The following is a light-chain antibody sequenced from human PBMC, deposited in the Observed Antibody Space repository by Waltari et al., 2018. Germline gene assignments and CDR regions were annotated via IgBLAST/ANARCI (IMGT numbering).Light chain of an antibody. V-gene: IGLV3-25*03. J-gene: IGLJ2*01. Sequence: SYDLTQPPPVSVSPGQTATITCSGDALPKQFTFWYQQKPGQAPVLVTYKDTERPSGFPDRVSGSTSGTTVTLTISGVQAEDEADYYCQSADSTSTHVVFGGGIKLTVL. CDR2: KDT. CDR3: QSADSTSTHVV. CDR1: ALPKQF.